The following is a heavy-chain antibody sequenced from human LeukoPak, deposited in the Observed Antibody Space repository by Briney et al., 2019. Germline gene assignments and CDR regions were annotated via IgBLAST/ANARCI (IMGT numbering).Heavy chain of an antibody. J-gene: IGHJ6*03. CDR1: GFTFSSYA. CDR2: ISGSGGST. V-gene: IGHV3-23*01. Sequence: GGSLRLSCAASGFTFSSYAMSWVRQAPGKGLEWVPAISGSGGSTYYADSVKGRFTISRDNARNSLYLQMNSLRAEDTAVYYCARDPYSGTYGDTYYYYMDVWGKGTTVTIPS. CDR3: ARDPYSGTYGDTYYYYMDV. D-gene: IGHD1-26*01.